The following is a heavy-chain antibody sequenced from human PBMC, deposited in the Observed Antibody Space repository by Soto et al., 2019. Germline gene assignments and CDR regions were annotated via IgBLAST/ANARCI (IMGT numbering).Heavy chain of an antibody. CDR3: ARHVFAPGGRWFGP. J-gene: IGHJ5*02. D-gene: IGHD2-15*01. CDR1: GSISTYY. CDR2: IYNIGRT. Sequence: SETLSLTCTVGSISTYYWNWIRQPPGKGLEWIGYIYNIGRTNYNPSLKSRVTMSIDRSKNQFSLRLSSVTAADTALYFCARHVFAPGGRWFGPWGPGLLVTVSS. V-gene: IGHV4-59*08.